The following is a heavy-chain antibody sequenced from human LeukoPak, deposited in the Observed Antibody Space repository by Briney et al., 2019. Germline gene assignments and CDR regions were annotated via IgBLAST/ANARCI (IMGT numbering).Heavy chain of an antibody. D-gene: IGHD6-13*01. CDR1: GASISSTTYY. Sequence: SETLSLTCTVSGASISSTTYYWGWIRQPPRKGLEWIASIYYSGSTYYNPSLKSRVTISVDTSKNQFSLKLSSVTAADTAVYYCARSFKYSSSWYGRVNWFDPWGQGTLVTVSS. CDR2: IYYSGST. J-gene: IGHJ5*02. V-gene: IGHV4-39*01. CDR3: ARSFKYSSSWYGRVNWFDP.